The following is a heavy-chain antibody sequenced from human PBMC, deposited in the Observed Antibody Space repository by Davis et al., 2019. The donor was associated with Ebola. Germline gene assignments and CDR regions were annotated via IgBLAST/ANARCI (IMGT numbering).Heavy chain of an antibody. Sequence: MPSETLSLTCAVYGGSFSGYYWSWIRQHPGKGLEGIGEINHSGSTNYNPSLKSRVTISVDTSKNQFSLKLSSVTAADTAVYYCARERGYYGMDVWGQGTTVTVSS. CDR3: ARERGYYGMDV. V-gene: IGHV4-34*01. CDR1: GGSFSGYY. CDR2: INHSGST. J-gene: IGHJ6*02.